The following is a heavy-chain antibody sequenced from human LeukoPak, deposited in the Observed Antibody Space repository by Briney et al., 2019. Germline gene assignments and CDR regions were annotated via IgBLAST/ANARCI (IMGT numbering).Heavy chain of an antibody. V-gene: IGHV1-8*01. CDR3: ASGDSSSWDPQGFDP. Sequence: ASVKVSCKASGYTFTSYDINWVRQATGQGLEWMGWMNPNSGNTGYAQKFQGRVTMTRNTSISTAYMELSSLRPEDTAVYYCASGDSSSWDPQGFDPWGQGTLVTVSS. CDR1: GYTFTSYD. CDR2: MNPNSGNT. J-gene: IGHJ5*02. D-gene: IGHD6-13*01.